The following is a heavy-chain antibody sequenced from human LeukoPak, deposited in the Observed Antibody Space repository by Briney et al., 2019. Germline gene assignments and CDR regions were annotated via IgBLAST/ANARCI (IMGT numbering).Heavy chain of an antibody. V-gene: IGHV1-8*02. CDR1: GYTFCSYD. D-gene: IGHD3-22*01. J-gene: IGHJ4*02. CDR2: MNPGSGNT. Sequence: ASVKVSCKASGYTFCSYDINWLRKATGQGLEWMGWMNPGSGNTGYAQRFKGRVTMPRDTSTNTAYMELSGLRSEDTAIYYCASLSETAAYYYTSGYYFLAYWGQGTLVTV. CDR3: ASLSETAAYYYTSGYYFLAY.